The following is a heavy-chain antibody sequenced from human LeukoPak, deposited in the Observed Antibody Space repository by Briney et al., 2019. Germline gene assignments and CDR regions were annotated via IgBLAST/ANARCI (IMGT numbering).Heavy chain of an antibody. CDR3: ARSGDWGTFDY. Sequence: KPSETLSLTCTVSGGSISSGDYYWSWIRQPPGKGLEWIGYIYYSGSTYYNPSLKSRVTISVDTSKNQFSLKLSSVTAADTAVYYCARSGDWGTFDYWGQGTLVTVSS. J-gene: IGHJ4*02. D-gene: IGHD7-27*01. CDR1: GGSISSGDYY. V-gene: IGHV4-30-4*01. CDR2: IYYSGST.